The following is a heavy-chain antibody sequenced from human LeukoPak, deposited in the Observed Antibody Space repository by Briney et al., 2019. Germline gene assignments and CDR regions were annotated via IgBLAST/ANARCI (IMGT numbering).Heavy chain of an antibody. D-gene: IGHD3-10*01. CDR3: ARSSVDITMVRGVPNWFDP. CDR1: GYTLTELS. J-gene: IGHJ5*02. Sequence: ASVKVSCKVSGYTLTELSMHWVRQAPGKGLEWMGGFDPEDGETIYAQKFQGRVTMTRDMSTSTVYMELSSLRSEDTAVYYCARSSVDITMVRGVPNWFDPWGQGTLVTVSS. V-gene: IGHV1-24*01. CDR2: FDPEDGET.